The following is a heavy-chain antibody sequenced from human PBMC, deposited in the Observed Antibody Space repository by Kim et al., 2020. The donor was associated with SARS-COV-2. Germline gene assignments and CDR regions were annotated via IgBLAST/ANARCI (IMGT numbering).Heavy chain of an antibody. CDR2: ISSSGSTI. CDR1: GFTFSSYE. Sequence: GGSLRLSCAASGFTFSSYEMNWVRQAPGKGLEWVSYISSSGSTIYYADSVKGRFTISRDNAKNSLYLQMNSLRAEDTAVYYCARVYYYYGMDVWGQGTTVTVSS. V-gene: IGHV3-48*03. J-gene: IGHJ6*02. CDR3: ARVYYYYGMDV.